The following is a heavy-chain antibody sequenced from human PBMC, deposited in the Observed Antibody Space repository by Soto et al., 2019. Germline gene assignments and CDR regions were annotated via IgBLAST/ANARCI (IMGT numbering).Heavy chain of an antibody. Sequence: GASLKISCKGSAYSFTSYWISWVRQMPGKGLAGMGRIDPSDSYTNYSPSFQGHVTISADKSISTAYLQWSSLKASDTAMYYCARHGDTAMVPYYYYYGMDVWGQGTTGTVSS. CDR3: ARHGDTAMVPYYYYYGMDV. D-gene: IGHD5-18*01. V-gene: IGHV5-10-1*01. CDR1: AYSFTSYW. CDR2: IDPSDSYT. J-gene: IGHJ6*02.